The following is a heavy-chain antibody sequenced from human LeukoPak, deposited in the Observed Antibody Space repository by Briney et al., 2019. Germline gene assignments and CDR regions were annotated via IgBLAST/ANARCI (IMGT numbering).Heavy chain of an antibody. Sequence: PGGSLRLSCAASGFTFSSYAMSWVRQAPGKGLEWVSVISGGSGSTHYADSVKGRFTISRDNSKNTLHLQMNSLRAEDTAVYYCAKPTTPYCSSTSCYLCDYWGQGTLVTVSS. CDR3: AKPTTPYCSSTSCYLCDY. D-gene: IGHD2-2*01. V-gene: IGHV3-23*01. CDR1: GFTFSSYA. CDR2: ISGGSGST. J-gene: IGHJ4*02.